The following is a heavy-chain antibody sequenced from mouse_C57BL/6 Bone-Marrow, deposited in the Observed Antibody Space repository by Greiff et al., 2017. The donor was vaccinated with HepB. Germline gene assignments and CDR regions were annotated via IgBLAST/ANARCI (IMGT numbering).Heavy chain of an antibody. J-gene: IGHJ1*03. CDR1: GFTFSSYA. Sequence: EVKLVESGGGLVKPGGSLKLSCAASGFTFSSYAMSWVRQTPEKRLEWVATISDGGSYTYYPDNVKGRFTISRDNAKNNLYLQMSHLKSDDTAMYYCARVLYGHWYFDVWGTGTTVTVSS. V-gene: IGHV5-4*03. CDR2: ISDGGSYT. D-gene: IGHD1-1*02. CDR3: ARVLYGHWYFDV.